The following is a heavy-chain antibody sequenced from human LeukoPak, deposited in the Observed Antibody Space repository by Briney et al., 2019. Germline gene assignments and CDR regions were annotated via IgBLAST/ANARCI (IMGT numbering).Heavy chain of an antibody. CDR2: IYYSGST. CDR3: ARDKADNAFDI. CDR1: GGSISSYY. J-gene: IGHJ3*02. Sequence: PSETLSLTCTVSGGSISSYYWSWIRQTPGKGLEWIGYIYYSGSTNYNPSLKSRVTISVDTSKNQFSLKLSSVTAADTAVYYCARDKADNAFDIWGQGTMVTVSS. D-gene: IGHD6-19*01. V-gene: IGHV4-59*01.